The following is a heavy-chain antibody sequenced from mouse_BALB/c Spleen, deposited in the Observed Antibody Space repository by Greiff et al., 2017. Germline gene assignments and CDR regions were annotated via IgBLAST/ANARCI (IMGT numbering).Heavy chain of an antibody. CDR3: ARAADGYYVDFDY. V-gene: IGHV5-6-5*01. D-gene: IGHD2-3*01. J-gene: IGHJ2*01. CDR1: GFTFSSYA. CDR2: ISSGGST. Sequence: EVQRVESGGGLVKPGGSLKLSCAASGFTFSSYAMSWVRQTPEKRLEWVASISSGGSTYYPDSVKGRFTISRDNARNILYLQMSSLRSEDTAMYYCARAADGYYVDFDYWGQGTTLTVSS.